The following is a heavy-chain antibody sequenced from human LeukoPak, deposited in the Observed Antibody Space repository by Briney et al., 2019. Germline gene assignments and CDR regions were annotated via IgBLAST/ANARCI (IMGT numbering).Heavy chain of an antibody. CDR3: ARVSAAWFGELLRPADFDY. CDR1: GYSLSSGYY. J-gene: IGHJ4*02. V-gene: IGHV4-38-2*01. CDR2: IYHSGST. Sequence: PSETLSLTCAVSGYSLSSGYYWGWIRQPPGKGLEWIGSIYHSGSTYYNPSLKSRVTISVDTSKNQFSLKLSSVTAADTAVYYCARVSAAWFGELLRPADFDYWGQGTLVTVSS. D-gene: IGHD3-10*01.